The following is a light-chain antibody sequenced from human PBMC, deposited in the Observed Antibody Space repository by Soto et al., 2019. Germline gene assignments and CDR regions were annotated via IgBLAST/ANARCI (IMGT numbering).Light chain of an antibody. V-gene: IGKV3-20*01. J-gene: IGKJ5*01. CDR2: GSS. CDR1: QSISRDY. Sequence: EIVLTQSPVTLSLSPGEGATLSCRASQSISRDYLAWYQQKPGQAPRLLISGSSSRSTGIPDRFSGSGSGTDFTLTIRRLEPEDFAVYYCQVYGGSPPLTFGQGTRLEMK. CDR3: QVYGGSPPLT.